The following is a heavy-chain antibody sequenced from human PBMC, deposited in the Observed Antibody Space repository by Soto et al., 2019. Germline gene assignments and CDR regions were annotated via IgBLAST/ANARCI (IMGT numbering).Heavy chain of an antibody. CDR3: ARAEWLANYYYYGMDV. CDR2: INPNSGGT. J-gene: IGHJ6*02. Sequence: ASVKVSCKASGYTFTSYYMHWVRQAPGQGLEWMGWINPNSGGTNYAQKFQGWVTMTRDTSISTAYMELSRLRSDDTAVYYCARAEWLANYYYYGMDVWGQGTTVTVSS. D-gene: IGHD6-19*01. CDR1: GYTFTSYY. V-gene: IGHV1-2*04.